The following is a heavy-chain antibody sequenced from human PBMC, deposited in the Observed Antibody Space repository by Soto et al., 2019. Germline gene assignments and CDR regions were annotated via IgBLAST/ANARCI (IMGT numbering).Heavy chain of an antibody. J-gene: IGHJ6*02. CDR2: IIPIFGTA. Sequence: SVKVSCKASGGTFSSHAISWVRQAPGQGLEWMGGIIPIFGTANYAQKFQGRVTITADESTSTAYMELSSLRSEDTAVYYCARQGKVVTAILRNYYYYYYGMDVWGQGTTVTVSS. V-gene: IGHV1-69*13. CDR1: GGTFSSHA. CDR3: ARQGKVVTAILRNYYYYYYGMDV. D-gene: IGHD2-21*02.